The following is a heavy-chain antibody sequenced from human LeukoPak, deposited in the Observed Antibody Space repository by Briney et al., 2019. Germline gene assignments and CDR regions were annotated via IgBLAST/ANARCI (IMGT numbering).Heavy chain of an antibody. CDR2: ISSGSATI. V-gene: IGHV3-48*02. Sequence: QPGGSLRLSCAVSGFTFISYSMNRVRQAPGKGLEWVSYISSGSATIYYADSVKGRFTISRDNAKNSLYLQMNSLRDEDTAVYYCAREVGSWYDYWGQGTLVTVSS. D-gene: IGHD6-13*01. CDR3: AREVGSWYDY. CDR1: GFTFISYS. J-gene: IGHJ4*02.